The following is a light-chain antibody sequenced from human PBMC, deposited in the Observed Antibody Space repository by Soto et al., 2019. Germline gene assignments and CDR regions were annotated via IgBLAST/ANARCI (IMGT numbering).Light chain of an antibody. CDR1: ESVSSSY. CDR3: QEYDISART. J-gene: IGKJ1*01. CDR2: GAS. V-gene: IGKV3-20*01. Sequence: IWSTKSPGTLSSYPGERATLSCRASESVSSSYLAWYQQKPGQSRRLLIYGASSSAADIPDRVSGSGSGTDFTLTIKCLEPGDFAVYCCQEYDISARTFGQGTNVDI.